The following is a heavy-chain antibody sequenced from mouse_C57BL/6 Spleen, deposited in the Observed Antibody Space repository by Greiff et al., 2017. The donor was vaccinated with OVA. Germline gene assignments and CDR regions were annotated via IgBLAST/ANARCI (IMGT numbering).Heavy chain of an antibody. D-gene: IGHD1-1*01. CDR1: GFTFSDAW. CDR3: TRPGTTKDYAMDY. V-gene: IGHV6-6*01. Sequence: EVKLVESGGGLVQPGGSMKLSCAASGFTFSDAWMDWVRQSPEKGLEWVAEIRNKANNHATYYAESVKGRFTISRDDSKSSVYLQMNSLRAEDTGIYYCTRPGTTKDYAMDYWGQGTSVTVSS. CDR2: IRNKANNHAT. J-gene: IGHJ4*01.